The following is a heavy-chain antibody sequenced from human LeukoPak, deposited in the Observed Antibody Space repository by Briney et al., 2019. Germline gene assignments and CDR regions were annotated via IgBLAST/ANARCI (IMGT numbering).Heavy chain of an antibody. D-gene: IGHD2-21*02. CDR3: AKLVTAIVDY. CDR2: IYSRGST. V-gene: IGHV4-39*07. J-gene: IGHJ4*02. CDR1: GGSINSTLYY. Sequence: SETLSLTCSVSGGSINSTLYYWVWIRQPPGKGLEWIGSIYSRGSTYYHPSLKSRVTMSMDTSKNRFSLNVISVTAADTAVYYCAKLVTAIVDYWGQGTLVTVSS.